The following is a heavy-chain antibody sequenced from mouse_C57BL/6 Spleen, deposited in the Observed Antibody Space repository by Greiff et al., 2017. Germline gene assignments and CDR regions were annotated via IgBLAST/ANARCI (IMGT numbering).Heavy chain of an antibody. CDR2: IYPGDGVT. D-gene: IGHD2-5*01. CDR3: ARWYSKFYAMDY. CDR1: GYAFSSSW. Sequence: QVQLQQSGPELVKPGASVKISCKASGYAFSSSWMNWVKQRPGKGLEWIGRIYPGDGVTNYNGKFKGKATLTADKSSSTAYMQLSSLTSEDSAVYFCARWYSKFYAMDYWGQGTSVTVSS. V-gene: IGHV1-82*01. J-gene: IGHJ4*01.